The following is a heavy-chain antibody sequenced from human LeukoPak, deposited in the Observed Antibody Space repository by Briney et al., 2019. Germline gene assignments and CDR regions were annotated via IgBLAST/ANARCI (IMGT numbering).Heavy chain of an antibody. CDR2: INYSGIT. CDR3: ARHRPGERRFDP. V-gene: IGHV4-59*08. Sequence: SETLSLTCTVSGDSISSDYLSWIRQPPGKGLEWIGYINYSGITNYNPSLKSRVTISVDTSKNQFSLKLSSVTAADTAVYYCARHRPGERRFDPWGQGTPVTVSS. D-gene: IGHD3-16*01. J-gene: IGHJ5*02. CDR1: GDSISSDY.